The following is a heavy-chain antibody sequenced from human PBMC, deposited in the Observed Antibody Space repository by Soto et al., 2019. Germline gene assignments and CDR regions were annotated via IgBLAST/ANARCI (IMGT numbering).Heavy chain of an antibody. Sequence: SETLSLTCTVSGGSINSGGYYWSWIRQHPGKGLEWIGYIYYSGSTYYNPSLKSRVTISVDTSKNQFSLKLTSVTAADTAVYFCARAQTIFGIITVFDYWCQGTLVTVSS. D-gene: IGHD3-3*01. CDR3: ARAQTIFGIITVFDY. J-gene: IGHJ4*02. CDR2: IYYSGST. CDR1: GGSINSGGYY. V-gene: IGHV4-31*03.